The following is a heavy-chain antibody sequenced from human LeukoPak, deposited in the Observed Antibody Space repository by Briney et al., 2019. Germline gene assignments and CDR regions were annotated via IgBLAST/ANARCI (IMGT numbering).Heavy chain of an antibody. CDR2: ITWDATDS. CDR1: GFKFADAP. D-gene: IGHD3-3*01. J-gene: IGHJ4*02. V-gene: IGHV3-43*01. CDR3: ASQSYYDFWSGYPKALDY. Sequence: GSLRLSCTASGFKFADAPMHWVRQPPGKGLEWIALITWDATDSYYADSVKGRFTISRDNAKNSLYLQMNSLRAEDTAVYYCASQSYYDFWSGYPKALDYWGQGTLVTVSS.